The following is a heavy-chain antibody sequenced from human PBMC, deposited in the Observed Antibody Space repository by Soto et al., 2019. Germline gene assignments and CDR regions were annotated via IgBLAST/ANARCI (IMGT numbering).Heavy chain of an antibody. CDR3: ARSSGYVPWGY. CDR1: GYPISSGYY. V-gene: IGHV4-38-2*01. CDR2: IHHSGST. D-gene: IGHD5-12*01. J-gene: IGHJ4*02. Sequence: SETLSLTCAVSGYPISSGYYWGWIRQPPGKGLEWIGIIHHSGSTYYNPSLRSRITISVDTSKNQFSLKMPSVTAADTAVYYCARSSGYVPWGYWGQGILVTVSS.